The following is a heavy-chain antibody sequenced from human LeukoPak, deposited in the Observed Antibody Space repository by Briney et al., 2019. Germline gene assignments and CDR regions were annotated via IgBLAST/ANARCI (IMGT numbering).Heavy chain of an antibody. D-gene: IGHD1-26*01. J-gene: IGHJ3*02. CDR2: ISSSGSTI. CDR1: GFTFSDYY. Sequence: PGGSLRLSCAASGFTFSDYYMSWIRQAPGKGLEWVSYISSSGSTIYYADSVKGRFTISRDNAKNSLYLQMNSLRAEDTAVYYCARVNRGWWELLRGAFDIWGQGTMVTVSS. V-gene: IGHV3-11*04. CDR3: ARVNRGWWELLRGAFDI.